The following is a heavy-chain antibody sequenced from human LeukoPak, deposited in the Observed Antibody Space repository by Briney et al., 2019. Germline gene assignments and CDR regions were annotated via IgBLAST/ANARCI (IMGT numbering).Heavy chain of an antibody. D-gene: IGHD5-12*01. Sequence: GASVKVSCKASGGTFSSYAISWVRQAPGQGLEWMGRIIPILGIANYAQKFQGRVTITADKSTSTAYMELSSLRSEDTAVYYCARDKRQYSGYDNFDYWGQGTLVTVSS. V-gene: IGHV1-69*04. CDR1: GGTFSSYA. J-gene: IGHJ4*02. CDR2: IIPILGIA. CDR3: ARDKRQYSGYDNFDY.